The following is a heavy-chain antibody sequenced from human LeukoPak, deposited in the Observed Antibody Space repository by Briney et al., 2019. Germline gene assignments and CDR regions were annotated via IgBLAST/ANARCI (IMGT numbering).Heavy chain of an antibody. CDR2: IYYSGST. D-gene: IGHD4-17*01. CDR1: GGSISSGGYY. CDR3: ARDMTTVTANWFDP. Sequence: SQTLSLTCTVSGGSISSGGYYWSWIRQHPGKGLEWIGYIYYSGSTYYNPSLKSRVTISVDTSKNQFSLKLSSMTAADTAVYYCARDMTTVTANWFDPWGQGTLVTVSS. V-gene: IGHV4-31*03. J-gene: IGHJ5*02.